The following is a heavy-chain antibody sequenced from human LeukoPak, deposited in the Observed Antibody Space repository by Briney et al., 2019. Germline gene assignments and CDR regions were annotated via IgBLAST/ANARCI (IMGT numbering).Heavy chain of an antibody. V-gene: IGHV4-34*01. CDR3: ASSTWLVIDY. D-gene: IGHD3-9*01. CDR1: GGSFSGYY. CDR2: INHSGST. Sequence: PSETLSLTCAVYGGSFSGYYWSWIRQPPGKGLEWIGEINHSGSTNYNPSLKSRVTKSVDTSKNQFSLKLSSVTAADTAVYYCASSTWLVIDYWGQGTLVTVSS. J-gene: IGHJ4*02.